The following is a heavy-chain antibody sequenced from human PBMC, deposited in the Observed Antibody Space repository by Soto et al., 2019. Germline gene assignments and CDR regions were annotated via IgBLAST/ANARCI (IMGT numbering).Heavy chain of an antibody. Sequence: ASVKVSCKASGYTFTGYYMHWVRQAPGQGLEWMGWINPNSGVTNYAQKFQGWVTMTRDTSISTAYMELSRLRSDDTAVYYCARGLMYSGSYSDYMDVWGKGTTVTVSS. CDR1: GYTFTGYY. CDR3: ARGLMYSGSYSDYMDV. D-gene: IGHD1-26*01. V-gene: IGHV1-2*04. CDR2: INPNSGVT. J-gene: IGHJ6*03.